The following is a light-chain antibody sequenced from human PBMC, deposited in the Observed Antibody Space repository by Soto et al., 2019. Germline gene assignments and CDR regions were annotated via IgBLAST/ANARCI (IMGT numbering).Light chain of an antibody. CDR2: DVT. J-gene: IGLJ1*01. Sequence: QSALTQPASVSGSPGQSITISCTGTSSDVGGFNYFSWYQQHPGNAPKLMIYDVTNRPSGVSYRFSGSKSGNTASLTISGLQAEDEADYYCNSYASRSTYVFGTGTKVTVL. CDR1: SSDVGGFNY. V-gene: IGLV2-14*03. CDR3: NSYASRSTYV.